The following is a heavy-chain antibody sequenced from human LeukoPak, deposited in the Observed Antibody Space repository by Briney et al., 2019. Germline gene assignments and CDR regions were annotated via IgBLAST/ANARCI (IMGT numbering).Heavy chain of an antibody. CDR1: GFTFDDYA. CDR2: ISWNSGSI. D-gene: IGHD6-6*01. CDR3: AKDIAARPKYFDY. Sequence: QAGGSLRLSCAASGFTFDDYAMHWVRHAPGKGLEWVSGISWNSGSIGYADSVKGRFTISRDNAKNSLYLQMNSLRAEDTALYYCAKDIAARPKYFDYWGQGTLVTVSS. V-gene: IGHV3-9*01. J-gene: IGHJ4*02.